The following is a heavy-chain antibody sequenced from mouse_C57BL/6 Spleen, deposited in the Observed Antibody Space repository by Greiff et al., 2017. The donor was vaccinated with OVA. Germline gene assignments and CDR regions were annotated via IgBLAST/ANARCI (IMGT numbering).Heavy chain of an antibody. D-gene: IGHD1-1*01. CDR3: ARDGVIYYYGSSQGYFDV. CDR1: GFTFSSYA. CDR2: ISDGGSYT. V-gene: IGHV5-4*01. Sequence: EVQLVESGGGLVKPGGSLKLSCAASGFTFSSYAMSWVRQTPEKRLEWVATISDGGSYTYYPDNVKGRFTISRDNAKNNLYLQMSHLKSEDTAMYYCARDGVIYYYGSSQGYFDVWGTGTTVTVSS. J-gene: IGHJ1*03.